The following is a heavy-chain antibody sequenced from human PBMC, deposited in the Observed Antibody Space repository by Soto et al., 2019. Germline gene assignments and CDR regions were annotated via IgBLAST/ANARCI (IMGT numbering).Heavy chain of an antibody. Sequence: PGESLKISCKGSGYIFTNYWIGWVRQMPGRGLEWMGIIHPDDSDTKYNPSFQGQVTFSADKSITTAYLHWSSLKASDTAIYYCARSPVVAAIDYYGMDVWGQGTTVTVYS. CDR2: IHPDDSDT. CDR1: GYIFTNYW. D-gene: IGHD2-15*01. CDR3: ARSPVVAAIDYYGMDV. V-gene: IGHV5-51*01. J-gene: IGHJ6*02.